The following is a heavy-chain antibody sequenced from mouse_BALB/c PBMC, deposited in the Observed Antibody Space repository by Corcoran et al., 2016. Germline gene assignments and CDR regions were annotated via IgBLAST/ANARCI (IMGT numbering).Heavy chain of an antibody. D-gene: IGHD2-3*01. CDR3: ARSGDGYFYYAMDY. V-gene: IGHV1S136*01. CDR1: GYTFTSYV. CDR2: INPYNDGT. Sequence: EVQLQQSGPDLVTPGASVKMSCKASGYTFTSYVMHWVKQKPGQGLEWIGYINPYNDGTKYNEKFKGKATLTSDKSSSTAYMELSSLTSEDSAVYYCARSGDGYFYYAMDYWGQGTSVTVSS. J-gene: IGHJ4*01.